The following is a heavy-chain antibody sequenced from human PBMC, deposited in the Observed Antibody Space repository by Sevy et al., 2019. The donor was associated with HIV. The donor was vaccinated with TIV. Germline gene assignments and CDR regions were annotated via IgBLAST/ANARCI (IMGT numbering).Heavy chain of an antibody. CDR3: ARGPPVDIVVVPAAYYYYGMDV. Sequence: GGSLRLSCAASGFTFSSYSMNWVRQAPGKGLEWVSSISSSSSYIYYADSVKGRFTISRDNAKNSLYLQMNGLRAEDTAVYYCARGPPVDIVVVPAAYYYYGMDVWGQGTTVTVSS. J-gene: IGHJ6*02. CDR2: ISSSSSYI. D-gene: IGHD2-2*01. V-gene: IGHV3-21*01. CDR1: GFTFSSYS.